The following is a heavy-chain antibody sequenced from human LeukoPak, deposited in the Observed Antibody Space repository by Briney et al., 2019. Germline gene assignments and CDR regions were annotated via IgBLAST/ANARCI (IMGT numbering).Heavy chain of an antibody. CDR1: GGTFSSYD. Sequence: GASVKVSCKASGGTFSSYDINWVRQAPGQGLEWMGGVIPIFGTANYAQKFQGRVAITADESTSTAYMELRSLRSGDTAVYYCAGGYVGATPGLDYWGQGTLVTVSS. J-gene: IGHJ4*02. CDR3: AGGYVGATPGLDY. CDR2: VIPIFGTA. V-gene: IGHV1-69*13. D-gene: IGHD1-26*01.